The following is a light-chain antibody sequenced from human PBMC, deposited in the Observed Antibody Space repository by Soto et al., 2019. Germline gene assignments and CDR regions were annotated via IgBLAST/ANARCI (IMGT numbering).Light chain of an antibody. CDR3: QTCGTGFQV. CDR2: LNNDGSH. J-gene: IGLJ2*01. V-gene: IGLV4-69*01. Sequence: QPVLTQSPSASASLGASVNLTCTLSSGHSSYAIAWHQKQPGKGPRYLMDLNNDGSHTKGDGIPDRFSGSSSGAERYLIVSRPQSEDEADYYCQTCGTGFQVFGGGTKLTVL. CDR1: SGHSSYA.